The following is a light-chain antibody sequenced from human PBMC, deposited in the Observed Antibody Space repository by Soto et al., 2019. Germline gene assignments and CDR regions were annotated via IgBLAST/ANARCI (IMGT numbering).Light chain of an antibody. CDR1: SSNIGTNT. V-gene: IGLV1-44*01. CDR3: ASWDESLNAWV. J-gene: IGLJ3*02. Sequence: QSALTQPPSASGTPGQYVTISCSGSSSNIGTNTVHWYQQLPGTAPRLLIYNDHQRPSGVPDRLSASKSGTSASLALTEVQSEDEGDYYCASWDESLNAWVFGSGTKLTVL. CDR2: NDH.